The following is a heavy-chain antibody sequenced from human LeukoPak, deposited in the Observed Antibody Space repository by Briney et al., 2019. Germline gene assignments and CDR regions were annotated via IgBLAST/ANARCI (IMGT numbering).Heavy chain of an antibody. V-gene: IGHV3-13*01. J-gene: IGHJ6*02. CDR3: ARAPPYSSASWGYYGMDV. CDR2: IGIAGDT. D-gene: IGHD6-6*01. CDR1: GFTFSSYD. Sequence: GGSLRLSCAASGFTFSSYDMHWVRQTTGRGLEWVSSIGIAGDTYYPGSVKSRFTISRENAKNSLYLQMNSLRAGDTAVYYCARAPPYSSASWGYYGMDVWGQGTTVTVSS.